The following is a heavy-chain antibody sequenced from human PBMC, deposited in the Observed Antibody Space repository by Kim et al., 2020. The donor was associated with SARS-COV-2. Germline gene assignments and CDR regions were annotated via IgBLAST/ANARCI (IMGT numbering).Heavy chain of an antibody. CDR1: GFTFSSYA. CDR2: ISGSGGST. D-gene: IGHD3-9*01. J-gene: IGHJ6*02. Sequence: GGSLRLSCAASGFTFSSYAMSWVRQAPGKGLEWVSAISGSGGSTYYADSVKGRITISRDNSKNTLYLQMNSLRAEDTAVYYCAKHDILTGYYMGRGYYYGMDVWGQGTTVTVSS. V-gene: IGHV3-23*01. CDR3: AKHDILTGYYMGRGYYYGMDV.